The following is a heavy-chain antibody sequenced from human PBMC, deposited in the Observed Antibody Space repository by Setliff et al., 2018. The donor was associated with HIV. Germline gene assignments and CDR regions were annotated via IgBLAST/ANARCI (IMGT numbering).Heavy chain of an antibody. V-gene: IGHV4-61*09. D-gene: IGHD5-12*01. CDR1: GGPIRSGDYY. CDR3: ATDGIGGWLRPMPDY. Sequence: SETLSLTCSVSGGPIRSGDYYWTWIRQPAGKGLEWIGHTYISGNSNYNPSLKSRVTISIDTSKNQFSLKLSSVTAADTAVYYCATDGIGGWLRPMPDYWGQGTQVTVSS. CDR2: TYISGNS. J-gene: IGHJ4*02.